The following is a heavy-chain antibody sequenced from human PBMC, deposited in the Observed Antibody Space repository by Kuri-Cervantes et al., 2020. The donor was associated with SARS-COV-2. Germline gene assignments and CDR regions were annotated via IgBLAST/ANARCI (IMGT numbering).Heavy chain of an antibody. CDR2: VYTSGIT. V-gene: IGHV4-4*07. CDR1: GASISSYY. Sequence: SETLSLTCAVSGASISSYYWNWIRQPAGKGLEWIGRVYTSGITNYNPSLKSRVTMSVDTSNNQFSLKLNSVTAADTAVYYCVRASTSIYGVLIALFSSNAFDVWGQGTMVTVSS. CDR3: VRASTSIYGVLIALFSSNAFDV. D-gene: IGHD3-3*02. J-gene: IGHJ3*01.